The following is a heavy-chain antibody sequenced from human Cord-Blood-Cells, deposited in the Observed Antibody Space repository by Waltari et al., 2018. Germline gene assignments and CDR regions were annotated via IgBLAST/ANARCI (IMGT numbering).Heavy chain of an antibody. Sequence: EVQLVESGGGLVQPGGSLRLSCAASGFTFSSYDMHWVRQATGKGLEGGSAVGTAGDTTYPGSVKGRFTISRENAKNSLYLQMNSLRAGDTAVYYCARAGSSSWYAFDYWGQGTLVTVSS. CDR3: ARAGSSSWYAFDY. CDR1: GFTFSSYD. J-gene: IGHJ4*02. D-gene: IGHD6-13*01. V-gene: IGHV3-13*01. CDR2: VGTAGDT.